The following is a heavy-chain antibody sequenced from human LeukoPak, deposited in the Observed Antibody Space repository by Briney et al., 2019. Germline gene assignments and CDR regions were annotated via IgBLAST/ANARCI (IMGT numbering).Heavy chain of an antibody. CDR2: ISWNSGSI. J-gene: IGHJ6*02. Sequence: GGSLRLSCAASGFTFDDYAMHWVRQAPGKGLEWVSGISWNSGSIGYADSVKGRFTISRDNAKNSLYLQMNSLRAEDTALYYCAKDLRLNYDILTGPVGVWGQGTTVTVSS. CDR1: GFTFDDYA. CDR3: AKDLRLNYDILTGPVGV. D-gene: IGHD3-9*01. V-gene: IGHV3-9*01.